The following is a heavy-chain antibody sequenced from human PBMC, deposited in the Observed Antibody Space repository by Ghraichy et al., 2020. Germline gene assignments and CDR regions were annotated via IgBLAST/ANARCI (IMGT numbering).Heavy chain of an antibody. CDR1: GYTFTSYG. CDR3: ARAVDSSGYYYVPSYFDY. D-gene: IGHD3-22*01. CDR2: ISAYNGNT. J-gene: IGHJ4*02. V-gene: IGHV1-18*01. Sequence: ASVKVSCKASGYTFTSYGISWVRQAPGQGLEWMGWISAYNGNTNYAQKLQGRVTMTTDTSTSTAYMELRSLRSDDTAVYYCARAVDSSGYYYVPSYFDYWGQGTLVTVSS.